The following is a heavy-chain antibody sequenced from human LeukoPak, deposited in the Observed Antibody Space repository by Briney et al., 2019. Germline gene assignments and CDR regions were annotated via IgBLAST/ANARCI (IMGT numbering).Heavy chain of an antibody. CDR1: GIPFSSYA. V-gene: IGHV3-33*08. D-gene: IGHD6-6*01. J-gene: IGHJ6*02. Sequence: PGGSLRLSCAASGIPFSSYAMSWVRQAPGKGLDWVAFIWYDGSNKYYADSVKGRFTISRDNSKNTLYLQMNSLRAEDTAVYYCARGASSSTALTQYYYYYYGMDVWGQGTTVTVSS. CDR2: IWYDGSNK. CDR3: ARGASSSTALTQYYYYYYGMDV.